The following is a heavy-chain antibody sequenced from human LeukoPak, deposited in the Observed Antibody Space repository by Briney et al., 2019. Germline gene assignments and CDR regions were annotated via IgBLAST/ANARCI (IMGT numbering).Heavy chain of an antibody. Sequence: KPSETLSLTCAVSGGSISSGGYSWSWIRQPPGKGLEWIGYIYHSGSTYYNPSLKSRVTISVDRSKNQFSLKLSSVTAADTAVYYCARAEGYCSGGSCYNWFDPWGQGTLATVSS. CDR3: ARAEGYCSGGSCYNWFDP. D-gene: IGHD2-15*01. V-gene: IGHV4-30-2*01. CDR2: IYHSGST. J-gene: IGHJ5*02. CDR1: GGSISSGGYS.